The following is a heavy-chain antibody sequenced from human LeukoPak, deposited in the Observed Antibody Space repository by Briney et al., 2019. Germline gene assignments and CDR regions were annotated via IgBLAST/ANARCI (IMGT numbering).Heavy chain of an antibody. J-gene: IGHJ4*02. Sequence: GGSLRLSCAASGFTFSSYWMNWARQAPGKGLEWVASINHNGNVNYYADSVKGRFTISRGNSKNTMYLQMNSLRVEDTAVYYCARDLTHYFDYWGQGTLVTVSS. CDR3: ARDLTHYFDY. CDR2: INHNGNVN. V-gene: IGHV3-7*01. CDR1: GFTFSSYW.